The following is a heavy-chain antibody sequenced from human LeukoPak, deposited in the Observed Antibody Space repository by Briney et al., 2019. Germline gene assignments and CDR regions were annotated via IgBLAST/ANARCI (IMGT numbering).Heavy chain of an antibody. Sequence: PGGSLRLSCAASGFTVSSNYMSWVRQAPGKGLEWVSVIYSGGSTYYADSVKGRFTISRDNSKNTLYLQMNSLRAEDTAVYYCAKEACAGSCYSDYFDYWGQGTLVTVSS. CDR1: GFTVSSNY. CDR3: AKEACAGSCYSDYFDY. J-gene: IGHJ4*02. D-gene: IGHD2-15*01. CDR2: IYSGGST. V-gene: IGHV3-66*01.